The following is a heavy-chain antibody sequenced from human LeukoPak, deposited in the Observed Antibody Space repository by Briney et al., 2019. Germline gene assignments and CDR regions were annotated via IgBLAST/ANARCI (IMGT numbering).Heavy chain of an antibody. CDR3: ARDRLLYTSGPGSFDY. Sequence: GGSLRLSCAASGFTFSIYAMPWVRQAPGKGLGWVAVMSYDGANKYYADSVKGRFTISRDNSKNTLYLQMNSLTTEDTAVYYCARDRLLYTSGPGSFDYWGQGTLVTVSS. J-gene: IGHJ4*02. CDR2: MSYDGANK. V-gene: IGHV3-30-3*01. CDR1: GFTFSIYA. D-gene: IGHD6-19*01.